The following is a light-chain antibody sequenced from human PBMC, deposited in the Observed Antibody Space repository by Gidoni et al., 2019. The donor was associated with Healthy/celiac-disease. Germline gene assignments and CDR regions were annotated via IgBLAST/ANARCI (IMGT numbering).Light chain of an antibody. J-gene: IGKJ2*01. CDR3: QQYYSTPYT. CDR1: QSGLYSSNNKSY. CDR2: WAS. Sequence: DILITQSPDSLAVSLGERGTINCKASQSGLYSSNNKSYLAWYQQKPGQPPQLLIYWASTRESGVPARFSGSGSGTDFTLTISSLQAEDVSVDYCQQYYSTPYTFGQGTKLEIK. V-gene: IGKV4-1*01.